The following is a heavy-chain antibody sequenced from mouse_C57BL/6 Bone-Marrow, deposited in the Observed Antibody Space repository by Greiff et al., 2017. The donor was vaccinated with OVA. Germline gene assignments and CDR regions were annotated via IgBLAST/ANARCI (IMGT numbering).Heavy chain of an antibody. CDR1: GYTFTSYW. Sequence: VQLQQSGAELAKPGASVKLSCKASGYTFTSYWMHWVKQRPGQGLEWIGYIYPSSGYTKYNQKFKDKATLTADKSSSTAYMQLSSLTYEDSAVYYCARRGAYYSNDRVYYYAMDDWGQGTSVTVSS. D-gene: IGHD2-5*01. V-gene: IGHV1-7*01. CDR3: ARRGAYYSNDRVYYYAMDD. J-gene: IGHJ4*01. CDR2: IYPSSGYT.